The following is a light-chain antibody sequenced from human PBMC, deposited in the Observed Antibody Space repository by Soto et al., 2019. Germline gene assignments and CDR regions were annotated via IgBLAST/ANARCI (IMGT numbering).Light chain of an antibody. CDR1: QSLVYADGNTY. J-gene: IGKJ2*01. V-gene: IGKV2-30*01. CDR2: KVF. Sequence: DVVMTQSPLSLPVTLGQSASISCTSSQSLVYADGNTYLSWLQQRPGQSPRRLIYKVFNRDSGVPDRFSGSASGSEFTLTISRVEAEDIGVYYCMQTAHWPYTFGRGTKVDIK. CDR3: MQTAHWPYT.